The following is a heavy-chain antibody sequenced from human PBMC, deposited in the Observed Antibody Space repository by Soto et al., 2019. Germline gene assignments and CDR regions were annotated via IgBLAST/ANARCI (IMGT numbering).Heavy chain of an antibody. Sequence: PSETLSLTCTVSGGSISSSSYYWRWIRQPPGKGLEWIGSIYYSGSTYYNPSLKSRVTIPVDTSKNQFSLKLSSVTAADTAVYYCARHVAGYSSSWTPSLLNYYFDYWGQGTRVT. V-gene: IGHV4-39*01. CDR2: IYYSGST. D-gene: IGHD6-13*01. J-gene: IGHJ4*02. CDR3: ARHVAGYSSSWTPSLLNYYFDY. CDR1: GGSISSSSYY.